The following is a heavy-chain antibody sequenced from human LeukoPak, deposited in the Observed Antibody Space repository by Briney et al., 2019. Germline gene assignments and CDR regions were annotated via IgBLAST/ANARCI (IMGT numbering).Heavy chain of an antibody. J-gene: IGHJ3*02. CDR1: GYTFTNYY. Sequence: ASVKVSCKASGYTFTNYYIHWVRQAPGQGLEWMGIINPSSGSTNCAQKSQGRVTMTRDTSTSTVYMDLTRLRSEDTAVYYCARVRSSGYYYKAFDIWGQGTMVTVSS. V-gene: IGHV1-46*01. CDR3: ARVRSSGYYYKAFDI. D-gene: IGHD3-22*01. CDR2: INPSSGST.